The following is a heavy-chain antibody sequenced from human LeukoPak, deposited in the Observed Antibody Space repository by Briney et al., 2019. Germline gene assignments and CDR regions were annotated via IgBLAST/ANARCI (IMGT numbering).Heavy chain of an antibody. CDR2: IWYDGSNK. Sequence: GGSLRLSCAASGFTFSSYGMHWVRQAPGKGLEWVAVIWYDGSNKYYADSVKGRFTISRDNSKNTLYLQMNSLRAEDTAVYYCAREGEWLVRAYYFDYWGQGTLVTVSS. CDR1: GFTFSSYG. D-gene: IGHD6-19*01. CDR3: AREGEWLVRAYYFDY. V-gene: IGHV3-33*01. J-gene: IGHJ4*02.